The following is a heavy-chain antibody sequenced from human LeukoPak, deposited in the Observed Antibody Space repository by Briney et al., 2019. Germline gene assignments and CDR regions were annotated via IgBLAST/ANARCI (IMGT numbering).Heavy chain of an antibody. CDR3: ATHWRGR. CDR1: GFSLSGYW. Sequence: PGGSLRLSCAASGFSLSGYWMSWVRQAPGKGPEWVANIKEDGNRRYYSESVRGRFTISRDNSENSLYLQMNSLRAEDTAVYYCATHWRGRWGQGTLVTVSS. V-gene: IGHV3-7*03. J-gene: IGHJ4*02. CDR2: IKEDGNRR. D-gene: IGHD1-1*01.